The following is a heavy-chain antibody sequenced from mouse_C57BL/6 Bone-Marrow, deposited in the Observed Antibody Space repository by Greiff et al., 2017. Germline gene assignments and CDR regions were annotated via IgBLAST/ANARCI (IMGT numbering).Heavy chain of an antibody. V-gene: IGHV5-4*03. Sequence: EVKLVESGGGLVKPGGSLKLSCAASGFTFSSYAMSWVSQTPEKRLEWVGTISDGGSYTYYPDNVKGRFTISRDNAKNNLYLQMSHLKSEDTAMYYCERGFAYWGQGTLVTVSS. CDR3: ERGFAY. J-gene: IGHJ3*01. CDR1: GFTFSSYA. CDR2: ISDGGSYT.